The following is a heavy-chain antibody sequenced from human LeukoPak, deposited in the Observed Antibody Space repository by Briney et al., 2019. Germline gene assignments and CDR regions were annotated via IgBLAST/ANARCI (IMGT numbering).Heavy chain of an antibody. D-gene: IGHD5-24*01. CDR1: GGSISSYY. V-gene: IGHV4-59*01. Sequence: SETLSLTCTVSGGSISSYYWSWIRQPPGKGLEWIGYIYYSGSTNYNPSLKSRVTISVDTSKTQFSLKLSSVPAADTAVYYCAREREGDFDYWGQGTLVTVSS. CDR2: IYYSGST. CDR3: AREREGDFDY. J-gene: IGHJ4*02.